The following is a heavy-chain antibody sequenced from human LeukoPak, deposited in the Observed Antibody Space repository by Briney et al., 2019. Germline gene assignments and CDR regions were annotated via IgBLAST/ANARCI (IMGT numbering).Heavy chain of an antibody. CDR1: GGSISSSSYY. D-gene: IGHD1-26*01. CDR2: IYYSGST. Sequence: SETLSLTCTVSGGSISSSSYYWGWIRQPPGKGLEWIGSIYYSGSTNYNPSLKSRVTISVDTSKNQFSLKLSSVTAADTAVYYCARVRGELPPRRDYYMDVWGKGTTVTVSS. V-gene: IGHV4-39*07. CDR3: ARVRGELPPRRDYYMDV. J-gene: IGHJ6*03.